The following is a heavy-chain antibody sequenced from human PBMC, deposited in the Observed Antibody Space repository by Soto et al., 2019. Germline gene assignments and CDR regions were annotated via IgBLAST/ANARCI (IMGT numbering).Heavy chain of an antibody. J-gene: IGHJ6*02. CDR2: IYHSGNT. CDR3: SARRGRLYGLSV. CDR1: GGSISSGRW. V-gene: IGHV4-4*02. D-gene: IGHD4-17*01. Sequence: QVQLQESGPRLVKPSGTLSLTCAVSGGSISSGRWWTWVRQTPGQGLEWLGEIYHSGNTDYNPSLKSRVSISVDRSKSLFSLNLTSVTVAVTAVSYCSARRGRLYGLSVWGQGTTVTVSS.